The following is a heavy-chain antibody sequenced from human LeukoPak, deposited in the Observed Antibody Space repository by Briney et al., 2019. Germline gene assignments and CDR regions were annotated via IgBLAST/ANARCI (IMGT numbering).Heavy chain of an antibody. Sequence: GSLRLSCAASGFAFTNACMSWVRRAPGKGREWVGRIRSKNNGGTTDYAAPVRGRFSISRDDSKSMLYLQMNSLKTEDTALYYCTTDPGYRGLYYFDYWGQGTLVTVSS. V-gene: IGHV3-15*01. CDR2: IRSKNNGGTT. CDR3: TTDPGYRGLYYFDY. J-gene: IGHJ4*02. D-gene: IGHD5-12*01. CDR1: GFAFTNAC.